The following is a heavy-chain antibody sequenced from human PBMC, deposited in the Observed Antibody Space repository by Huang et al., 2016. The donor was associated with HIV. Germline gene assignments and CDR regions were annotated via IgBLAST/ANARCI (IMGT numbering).Heavy chain of an antibody. CDR3: ARGVGNSNRGFDI. Sequence: QVQLVQSGAEMKKSGSLVKVSCKASGGTVSSFSFTWVRQAPGHGLEWMGGINTLHDTTDLAQKFRGRVTLTADESTNTAFMELSGLTSQDTAVYYCARGVGNSNRGFDIWGQGTLVTVS. CDR1: GGTVSSFS. D-gene: IGHD5-18*01. CDR2: INTLHDTT. J-gene: IGHJ4*02. V-gene: IGHV1-69*13.